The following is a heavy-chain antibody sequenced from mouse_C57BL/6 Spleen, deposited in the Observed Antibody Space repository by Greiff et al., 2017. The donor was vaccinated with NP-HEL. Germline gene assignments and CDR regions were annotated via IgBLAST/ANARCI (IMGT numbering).Heavy chain of an antibody. V-gene: IGHV3-6*01. Sequence: ESGPGLVKPSQSLSLTCSVTGYSITSGYYWNWIRQFPGNKLEWMGYISYDGSNNYNPSLKNRISITRDTSKNQFILKVNSVTTEDTATYYCAREGDYDYDEGYFDVWGTGTTVTVSS. D-gene: IGHD2-4*01. J-gene: IGHJ1*03. CDR3: AREGDYDYDEGYFDV. CDR2: ISYDGSN. CDR1: GYSITSGYY.